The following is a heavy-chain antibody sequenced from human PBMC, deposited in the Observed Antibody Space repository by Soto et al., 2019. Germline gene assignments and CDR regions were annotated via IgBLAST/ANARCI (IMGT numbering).Heavy chain of an antibody. CDR1: GGSISSGDYY. Sequence: PSETLSLTCTVSGGSISSGDYYWSWIRQPPGKGLEWIGYIYYSGSTYYNPSLKSRVTISVDTSKNQFSLKLSSVTAADTAVYYCARVRLDCTNGVCYPKLYSWFDPWGQGTLVTVSS. CDR3: ARVRLDCTNGVCYPKLYSWFDP. J-gene: IGHJ5*02. D-gene: IGHD2-8*01. V-gene: IGHV4-30-4*01. CDR2: IYYSGST.